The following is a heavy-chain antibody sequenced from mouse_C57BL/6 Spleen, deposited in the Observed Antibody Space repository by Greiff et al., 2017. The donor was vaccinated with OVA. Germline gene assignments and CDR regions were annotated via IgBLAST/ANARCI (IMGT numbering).Heavy chain of an antibody. CDR1: GYTFTSYW. J-gene: IGHJ3*01. CDR2: IDPSDSET. V-gene: IGHV1-52*01. Sequence: QVQLQQPGAELVRPGSSVKLSCKASGYTFTSYWMHWVKQRPIKGLEWIGNIDPSDSETHYNQKFKDKATLTVDKSSSTAYMQLSSLTSEDSAVYCCASGWDYPFAYWGQGTLVTVSA. D-gene: IGHD2-4*01. CDR3: ASGWDYPFAY.